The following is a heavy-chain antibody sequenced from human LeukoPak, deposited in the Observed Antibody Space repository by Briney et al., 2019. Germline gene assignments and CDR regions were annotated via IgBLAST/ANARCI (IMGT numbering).Heavy chain of an antibody. CDR3: AREIDYYDSSGPPPYFDY. Sequence: PGRSLRLSCADSGLAFSICSMNWGCLTLWWGLAWVSSISCSSSYIYYADSVKGRFTISRDNAKNSLYLQMNSLRAEDTAVYYCAREIDYYDSSGPPPYFDYWGQGTLVAVSS. CDR1: GLAFSICS. J-gene: IGHJ4*02. CDR2: ISCSSSYI. D-gene: IGHD3-22*01. V-gene: IGHV3-21*01.